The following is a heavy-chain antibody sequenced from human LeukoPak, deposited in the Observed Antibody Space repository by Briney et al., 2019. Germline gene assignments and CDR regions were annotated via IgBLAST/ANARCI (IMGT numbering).Heavy chain of an antibody. CDR1: GFTFSSYW. Sequence: PGGSLRLSCAASGFTFSSYWMHWVRQAPGKGLVWVSRTNSDGKTTRYADSAKGRFTISRNNAKNTLYLQMNSLRAEDTAVYYCARAGGSSGWYSFGYWGQGTLVSVSS. D-gene: IGHD6-13*01. CDR3: ARAGGSSGWYSFGY. J-gene: IGHJ4*02. V-gene: IGHV3-74*01. CDR2: TNSDGKTT.